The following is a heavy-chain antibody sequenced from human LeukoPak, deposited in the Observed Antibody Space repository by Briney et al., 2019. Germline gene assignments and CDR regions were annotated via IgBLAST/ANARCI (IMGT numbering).Heavy chain of an antibody. CDR1: GFTFDDYA. V-gene: IGHV3-9*01. J-gene: IGHJ4*02. CDR3: AKDFGRSAYDRPFDY. CDR2: ISWNSGSI. D-gene: IGHD5-12*01. Sequence: PGRSLRLSWAASGFTFDDYAMHWVRQAPGKGLEWVSGISWNSGSIAYADSVKGRFTISRDNAKNSLYLQMNSLRAEDTALYYCAKDFGRSAYDRPFDYWGQGTLVTVSS.